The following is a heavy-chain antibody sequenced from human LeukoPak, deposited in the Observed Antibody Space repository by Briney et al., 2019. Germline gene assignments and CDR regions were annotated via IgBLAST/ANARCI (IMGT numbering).Heavy chain of an antibody. V-gene: IGHV3-7*03. Sequence: GGSLRLSCAASGFTFSSYWMSWVRQAPGKGLEWVANIKQDGSEKYYVDSVKGRFTISRDNAKNTLYLQMNSLRAEDTAVYYCAKAVAARGFDYWGQGTLVTVSS. CDR2: IKQDGSEK. J-gene: IGHJ4*02. D-gene: IGHD6-6*01. CDR3: AKAVAARGFDY. CDR1: GFTFSSYW.